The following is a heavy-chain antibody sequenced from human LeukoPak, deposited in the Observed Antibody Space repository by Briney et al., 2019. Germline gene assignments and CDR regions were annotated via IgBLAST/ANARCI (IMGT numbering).Heavy chain of an antibody. CDR2: ISSSSSYL. CDR1: GFTFSSYS. J-gene: IGHJ4*02. D-gene: IGHD3-16*02. Sequence: PGGSLRLSCAASGFTFSSYSMNWVRQAPGKELERVSSISSSSSYLYYADSLRGRFTISRDNAKNSLYLQMNSLRAEDTAVYYCAREGGYTQMPTLWGQGTLVIVSS. V-gene: IGHV3-21*01. CDR3: AREGGYTQMPTL.